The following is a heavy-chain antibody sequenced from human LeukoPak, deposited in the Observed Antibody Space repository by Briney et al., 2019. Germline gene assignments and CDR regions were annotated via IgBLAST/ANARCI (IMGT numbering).Heavy chain of an antibody. CDR3: VRGGSPEAFDI. CDR1: GFIFSTYD. Sequence: GGSLRLSCATSGFIFSTYDMHWVRQATGKGLEWVAGIATDGHIYYGVSVKGRFTISRENAKNSLFLQMNSLRIEDTALYYCVRGGSPEAFDIWGQGTMVTVSS. CDR2: IATDGHI. D-gene: IGHD3-16*01. J-gene: IGHJ3*02. V-gene: IGHV3-13*01.